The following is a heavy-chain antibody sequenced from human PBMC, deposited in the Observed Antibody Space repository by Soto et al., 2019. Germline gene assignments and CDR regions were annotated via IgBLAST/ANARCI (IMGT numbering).Heavy chain of an antibody. Sequence: QLHLQESGPGLVKPSETLSLTCTVSGGSISSSSYYWGWIRQPPGKGLEWIGNVYYGGSTYYHPSLTSRVTISVETSKSQFSLKLSSVTAADTAVYYCAGGDYYHSSGYYFYYYTMDVWGQGTTVTVSS. D-gene: IGHD3-22*01. CDR2: VYYGGST. V-gene: IGHV4-39*01. J-gene: IGHJ6*02. CDR3: AGGDYYHSSGYYFYYYTMDV. CDR1: GGSISSSSYY.